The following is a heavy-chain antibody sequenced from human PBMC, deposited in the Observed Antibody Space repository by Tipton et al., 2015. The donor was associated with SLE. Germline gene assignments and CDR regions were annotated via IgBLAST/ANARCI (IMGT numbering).Heavy chain of an antibody. Sequence: GSLRLSCAASGFTFSDYTMNWVRQAPGKGLEWVSSIGRSSTYIYYADSLKGRFTISRDNAKNSLHLQMSSLRAEDTAVYYCARAGYDYASGSSEGPDYWGQGTLVTVSS. D-gene: IGHD3-10*01. CDR2: IGRSSTYI. V-gene: IGHV3-21*01. CDR1: GFTFSDYT. J-gene: IGHJ4*02. CDR3: ARAGYDYASGSSEGPDY.